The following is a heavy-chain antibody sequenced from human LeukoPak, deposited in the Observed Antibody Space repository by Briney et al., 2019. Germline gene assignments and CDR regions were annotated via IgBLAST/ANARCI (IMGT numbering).Heavy chain of an antibody. CDR2: INPISGGT. Sequence: ASVKVSCKASGYTFTGYYMHWVRQAPGQGLEWMGWINPISGGTNYAQKLQGRVTMTRDTSISTAYMELSRLRSDDTAVYYCARCACSGFDYYYGMDVWGQGTTVTVSS. J-gene: IGHJ6*02. CDR1: GYTFTGYY. CDR3: ARCACSGFDYYYGMDV. D-gene: IGHD6-19*01. V-gene: IGHV1-2*02.